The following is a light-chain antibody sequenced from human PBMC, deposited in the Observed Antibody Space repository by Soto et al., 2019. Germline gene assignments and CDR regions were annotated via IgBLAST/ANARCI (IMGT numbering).Light chain of an antibody. J-gene: IGKJ1*01. CDR1: QTIAIY. V-gene: IGKV1-39*01. Sequence: DIQMTQSPSSLSASVGDTVTITCRASQTIAIYLNWYQQKPGKAPNLLIYEASSLQSGVPSRFTGRGSGTDFSLTISSLQPEDFATYYCQQSYNIPQTFGQGTMVEIK. CDR2: EAS. CDR3: QQSYNIPQT.